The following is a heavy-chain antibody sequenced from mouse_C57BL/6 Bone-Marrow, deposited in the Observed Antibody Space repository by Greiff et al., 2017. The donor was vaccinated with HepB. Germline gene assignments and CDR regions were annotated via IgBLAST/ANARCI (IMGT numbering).Heavy chain of an antibody. CDR3: ARWGYYGSSPWFAY. CDR2: IYPGSGNT. Sequence: VQLQQSGAELVRPGASVKLSCKASGYTFTDYYINWVKQRPGQGLEWIARIYPGSGNTYYNEKFKGKATLTAEKSSSTAYMQLSSLTSEDSAVYFCARWGYYGSSPWFAYWGQGTLVTVSA. CDR1: GYTFTDYY. D-gene: IGHD1-1*01. J-gene: IGHJ3*01. V-gene: IGHV1-76*01.